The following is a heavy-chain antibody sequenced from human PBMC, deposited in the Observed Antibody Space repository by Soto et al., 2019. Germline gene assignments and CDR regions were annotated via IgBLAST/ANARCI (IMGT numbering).Heavy chain of an antibody. D-gene: IGHD6-19*01. CDR3: ARASAAVSGHFDY. V-gene: IGHV3-30-3*01. CDR1: GFTYSSFT. CDR2: ISYDGSNK. Sequence: QVQLVESGGGVVQPGRSLRLSCAASGFTYSSFTVHWVRQAPGKGLEWVSTISYDGSNKYYADSVKGRLTITRDNSKNTLYLEMNSLTAEDTAVYYCARASAAVSGHFDYWGQGTLVTVSS. J-gene: IGHJ4*02.